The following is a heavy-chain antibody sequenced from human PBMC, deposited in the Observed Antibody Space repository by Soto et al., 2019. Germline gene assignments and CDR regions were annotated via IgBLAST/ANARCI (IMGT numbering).Heavy chain of an antibody. CDR2: IFSNDAK. CDR1: GFSLSNTRMG. V-gene: IGHV2-26*01. Sequence: QVTLKESGPVLVKPTETLTLTCTVSGFSLSNTRMGVSWIRQPPGKALEWLAHIFSNDAKAYSPSLKSRLTISTDTSKSQVVLTVTNMDPVDTATYYCARIRWIREYYFDYWGQGTLVAVSS. J-gene: IGHJ4*02. D-gene: IGHD5-18*01. CDR3: ARIRWIREYYFDY.